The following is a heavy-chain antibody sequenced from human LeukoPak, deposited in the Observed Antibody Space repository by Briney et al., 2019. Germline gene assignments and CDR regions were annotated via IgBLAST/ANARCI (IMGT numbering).Heavy chain of an antibody. J-gene: IGHJ4*02. V-gene: IGHV3-23*01. CDR3: AKAPQQLDYFDY. CDR2: ISGSGGST. Sequence: GRSLRLSCAASGFTFSSYAMSWVRQAPGKGLEWVSSISGSGGSTYYADSVKGRFTISRDNSKNTLYLQMNSLRADDTAVYYCAKAPQQLDYFDYWGQGTLVTVSS. CDR1: GFTFSSYA. D-gene: IGHD6-13*01.